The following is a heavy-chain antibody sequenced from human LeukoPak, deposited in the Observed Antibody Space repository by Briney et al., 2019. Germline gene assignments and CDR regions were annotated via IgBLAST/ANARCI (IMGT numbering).Heavy chain of an antibody. CDR3: ARDPQPGETRIFDY. J-gene: IGHJ4*02. CDR1: GFTFSSYA. Sequence: GGSLRLSCAASGFTFSSYAMHWVRQAPGKGLEWVAVISYDGSNKYYADSVKGRFTISRDNSKNTLYPQMNSLRAEETAVYYCARDPQPGETRIFDYWGQGTLVTVSS. V-gene: IGHV3-30-3*01. D-gene: IGHD7-27*01. CDR2: ISYDGSNK.